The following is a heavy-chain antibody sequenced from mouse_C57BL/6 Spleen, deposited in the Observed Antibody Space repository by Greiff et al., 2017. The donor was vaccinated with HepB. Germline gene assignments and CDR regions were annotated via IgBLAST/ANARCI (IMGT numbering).Heavy chain of an antibody. V-gene: IGHV1-42*01. D-gene: IGHD2-5*01. J-gene: IGHJ2*01. Sequence: VQLQQSGPELVKPGASVKISCKASGYSFTGYYMNWVKQSPEKSLEWIGEINPSTGGTTYNQKFKAKATLTVDKSSSTAYMQLKSLTSEDSAVYYCARDSNYNFDYWGQGTTLTVSS. CDR1: GYSFTGYY. CDR2: INPSTGGT. CDR3: ARDSNYNFDY.